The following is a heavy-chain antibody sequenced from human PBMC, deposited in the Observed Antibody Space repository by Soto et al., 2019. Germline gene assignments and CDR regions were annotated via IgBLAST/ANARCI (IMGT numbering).Heavy chain of an antibody. D-gene: IGHD2-8*01. CDR2: VYYRRRS. Sequence: PSETLSLTCTVSGGSVSNSNYYWGWIRQSPGKGLEWIGSVYYRRRSYSKSSVKSRVTISVDTSKNQFSLNLNSVTASDTAVYYCVSQRTSVLTQAYFDYWGPGALVTVSS. V-gene: IGHV4-39*01. J-gene: IGHJ4*02. CDR1: GGSVSNSNYY. CDR3: VSQRTSVLTQAYFDY.